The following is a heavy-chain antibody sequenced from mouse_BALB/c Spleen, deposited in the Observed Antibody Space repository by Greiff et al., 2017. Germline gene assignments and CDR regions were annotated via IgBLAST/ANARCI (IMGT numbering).Heavy chain of an antibody. Sequence: QVQLQQSGAELVRPGTSVKVSCKASGYAFTNYLIEWVKQRPGQGLEWIGVINPGSGGTNYNEKFKGKATLTADKSSSTAYMQLSSLTSDDAAVYFCARALYGYRYWGQGTTLTVSS. V-gene: IGHV1-54*01. J-gene: IGHJ2*01. D-gene: IGHD1-2*01. CDR2: INPGSGGT. CDR3: ARALYGYRY. CDR1: GYAFTNYL.